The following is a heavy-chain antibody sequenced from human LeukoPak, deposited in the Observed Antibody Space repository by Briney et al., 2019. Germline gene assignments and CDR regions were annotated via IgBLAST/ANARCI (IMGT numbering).Heavy chain of an antibody. Sequence: ASVKVSCKASGYTFSGYYIHWVRQAPGHGLEWMGWMNPNSGATNHAQKFQGRVTLSRDPSISTAYMELSKLRSDDTAVYYCARSGITTIPNFDYWGQGTLVTVSS. D-gene: IGHD5-12*01. V-gene: IGHV1-2*02. CDR3: ARSGITTIPNFDY. CDR1: GYTFSGYY. J-gene: IGHJ4*02. CDR2: MNPNSGAT.